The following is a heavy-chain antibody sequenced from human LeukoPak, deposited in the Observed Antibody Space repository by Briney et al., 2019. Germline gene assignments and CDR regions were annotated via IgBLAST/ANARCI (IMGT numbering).Heavy chain of an antibody. CDR2: IYTSGST. CDR1: GGSFSSYY. D-gene: IGHD3-3*01. Sequence: PSETLSLTCTVSGGSFSSYYWTWIRQPAGKGLEWIGRIYTSGSTNYNPSLKSRVTMSVDTSKNQFSLKLTSVTAADTAVYYCARAEFWNGYYSHLDIWGQGTMVTVSS. J-gene: IGHJ3*02. V-gene: IGHV4-4*07. CDR3: ARAEFWNGYYSHLDI.